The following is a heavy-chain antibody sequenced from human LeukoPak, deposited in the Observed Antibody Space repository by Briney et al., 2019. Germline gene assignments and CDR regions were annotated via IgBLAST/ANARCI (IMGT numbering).Heavy chain of an antibody. CDR2: IYHSGST. J-gene: IGHJ4*02. CDR1: GYSISSGYY. Sequence: SETLSLTCTVSGYSISSGYYWGWIRQPPGKGLEWIGSIYHSGSTYYNPSLKSRVTMSVDTSKNQISLRLSSVTAADTAVYYCAREASGYSYGYGDYWGQGTQVTVSS. CDR3: AREASGYSYGYGDY. V-gene: IGHV4-38-2*02. D-gene: IGHD5-18*01.